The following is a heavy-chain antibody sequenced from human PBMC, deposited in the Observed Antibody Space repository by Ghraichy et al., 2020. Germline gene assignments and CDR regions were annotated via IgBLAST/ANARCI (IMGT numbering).Heavy chain of an antibody. D-gene: IGHD3-22*01. V-gene: IGHV4-34*01. J-gene: IGHJ5*02. CDR2: INHSGST. CDR1: GGSFSGYY. Sequence: SETLSLTCAVYGGSFSGYYWSWIRQPPGKGLEWIGEINHSGSTNYNPSLKSRVTISVDTSKNQFSLKLSSVTAADTAVYYCARALPPSDSSGYYVGFDPWGQGTLVTVSS. CDR3: ARALPPSDSSGYYVGFDP.